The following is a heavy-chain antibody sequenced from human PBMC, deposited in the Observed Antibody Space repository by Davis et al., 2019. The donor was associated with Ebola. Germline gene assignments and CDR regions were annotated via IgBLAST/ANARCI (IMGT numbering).Heavy chain of an antibody. CDR2: IKSKTDGGTT. CDR3: TTDNDF. Sequence: GESLKISCAASGFTFSNAWMTSVRHAPGKGLEWVGRIKSKTDGGTTDYAAPVIGRFSISRDDSKNTLYLQMNSLKTEDTAVYYCTTDNDFWGQGTLVTVSS. CDR1: GFTFSNAW. D-gene: IGHD3-3*01. J-gene: IGHJ4*02. V-gene: IGHV3-15*01.